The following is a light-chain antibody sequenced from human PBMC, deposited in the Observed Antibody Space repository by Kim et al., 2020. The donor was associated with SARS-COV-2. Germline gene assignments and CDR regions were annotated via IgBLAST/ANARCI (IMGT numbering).Light chain of an antibody. J-gene: IGKJ1*01. CDR1: HSVGNN. V-gene: IGKV1-5*03. Sequence: DIQMTQSPSTLSASVGASVTITCRASHSVGNNLAWYQQKPGKAPKPLIYKASTLESGVPSRFSGSGSGTEFTLTISSLQPDDFATYYCQQHNTYWTFGQGTKVDIK. CDR3: QQHNTYWT. CDR2: KAS.